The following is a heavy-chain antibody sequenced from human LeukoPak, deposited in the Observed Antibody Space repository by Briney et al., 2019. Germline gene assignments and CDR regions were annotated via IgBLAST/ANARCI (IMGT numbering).Heavy chain of an antibody. D-gene: IGHD3-22*01. CDR2: INHSGST. CDR3: ARGVYYYESSGLDY. Sequence: KPSETLSLTCAVYGGSFGGYYWSWIRQSPGKGLEWIGEINHSGSTNYNPSLKSRVTISVDTSKKQFSLKLSSVSAADTAVYYCARGVYYYESSGLDYWCQGTLVTVSS. J-gene: IGHJ4*02. V-gene: IGHV4-34*01. CDR1: GGSFGGYY.